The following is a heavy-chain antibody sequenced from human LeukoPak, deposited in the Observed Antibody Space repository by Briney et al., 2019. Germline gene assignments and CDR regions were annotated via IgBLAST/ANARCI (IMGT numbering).Heavy chain of an antibody. CDR1: GFTVSSNY. V-gene: IGHV3-53*01. D-gene: IGHD2-2*01. CDR3: ARAWYQAFDI. J-gene: IGHJ3*02. Sequence: PGGSLILSCAASGFTVSSNYMSWVRQAPGKGLEWVSVIYSGGSTYYADSVKGRFTISRDNSKNTLYLQMNSLRAEDTAVYYCARAWYQAFDIWGQGTMVTVSS. CDR2: IYSGGST.